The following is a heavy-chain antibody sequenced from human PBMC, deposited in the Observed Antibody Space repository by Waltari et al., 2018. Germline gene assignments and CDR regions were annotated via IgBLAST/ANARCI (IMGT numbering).Heavy chain of an antibody. J-gene: IGHJ5*02. D-gene: IGHD2-15*01. V-gene: IGHV1-69*08. CDR3: ATSYCSGGSCYSDDWFDP. Sequence: QVQLVQSGAEVKKPGSSVKVSCKASGGTFSSYAISWVRQAPGQGLEWMGRIIPICGTANYAQKFQGRVTITADKSTSTAYMELSSLRSEDTAVYYCATSYCSGGSCYSDDWFDPWGQGTLVTVSS. CDR2: IIPICGTA. CDR1: GGTFSSYA.